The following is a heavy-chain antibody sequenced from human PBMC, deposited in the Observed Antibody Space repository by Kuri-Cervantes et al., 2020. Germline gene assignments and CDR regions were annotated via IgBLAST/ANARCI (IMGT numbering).Heavy chain of an antibody. CDR2: ISGSGGST. J-gene: IGHJ4*02. D-gene: IGHD2-2*01. CDR3: AKAHSGRYCSSTSCFYFDY. V-gene: IGHV3-23*01. CDR1: GFTFSSYA. Sequence: GGSLRLSCAASGFTFSSYAMSWVRQAPGKGLEWVSAISGSGGSTYYAGSVKGRFTISRHNSKNTLYLQTNSLRAEDTAVYYCAKAHSGRYCSSTSCFYFDYWGQGTMVTVSS.